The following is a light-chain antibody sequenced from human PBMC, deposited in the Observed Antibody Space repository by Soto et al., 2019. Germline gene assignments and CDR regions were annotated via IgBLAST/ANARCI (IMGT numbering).Light chain of an antibody. CDR1: QGISSY. CDR3: HQYGNWPRT. CDR2: AAS. J-gene: IGKJ2*01. Sequence: AIRMTQSPSSFSASTGDRVTITCRASQGISSYLAWYQQKPGRAPKLLIYAASTLQSGVPSRFSGSGSGTDFTLTISSLQSEDFAVYYCHQYGNWPRTFGQGTKVDI. V-gene: IGKV1-8*01.